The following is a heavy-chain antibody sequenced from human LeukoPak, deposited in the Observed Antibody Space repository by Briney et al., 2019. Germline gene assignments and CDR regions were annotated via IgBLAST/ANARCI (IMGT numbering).Heavy chain of an antibody. CDR3: ARGLAAAGTSFDY. Sequence: GGSLRLSCAASGFTFSRYSMNWVRQAPGKGLEWVSYISSSSSTKYYADSVKGRFTISRDNAKNSLYLQMSSLRAEDTAVYYCARGLAAAGTSFDYWGQGTLVTVSS. V-gene: IGHV3-48*01. CDR1: GFTFSRYS. D-gene: IGHD6-13*01. J-gene: IGHJ4*02. CDR2: ISSSSSTK.